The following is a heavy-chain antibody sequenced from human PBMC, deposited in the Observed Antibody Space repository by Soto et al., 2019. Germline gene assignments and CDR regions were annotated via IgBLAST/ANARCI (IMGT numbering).Heavy chain of an antibody. Sequence: QVQLVQSGAEVKKPGASVKVSCKASGYTFTGYYMHWVRQAPGQGLEWMGWINPNSGGTNYAQKFQGWVTMTRDTSISTAYMELSRLSSEDTAVYYCARDRLYSSSWYGGAPYYYYGMDVWGQGTTVTVSS. CDR1: GYTFTGYY. CDR2: INPNSGGT. V-gene: IGHV1-2*04. CDR3: ARDRLYSSSWYGGAPYYYYGMDV. D-gene: IGHD6-13*01. J-gene: IGHJ6*02.